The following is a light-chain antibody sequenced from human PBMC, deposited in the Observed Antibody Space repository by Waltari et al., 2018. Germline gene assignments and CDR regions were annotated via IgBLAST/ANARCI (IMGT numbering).Light chain of an antibody. Sequence: DIQMTQSPSTLSASVGDRVTITCRASQSISNWLAWYQQKPGKAPKLLIYKASNLESGVPSRFSGSGSGTKFTLTISSLQPDDFATYYCQQYDNYWTFGQGTKVEI. V-gene: IGKV1-5*03. CDR1: QSISNW. CDR2: KAS. J-gene: IGKJ1*01. CDR3: QQYDNYWT.